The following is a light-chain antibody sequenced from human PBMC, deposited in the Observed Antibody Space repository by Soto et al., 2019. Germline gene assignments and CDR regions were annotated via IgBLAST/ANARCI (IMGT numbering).Light chain of an antibody. J-gene: IGLJ1*01. V-gene: IGLV2-23*02. CDR1: SSDIGTYNL. CDR2: EVN. CDR3: CSYAGSSTLYV. Sequence: QSALTQPASVSGSPGQSITISCTGTSSDIGTYNLVSWYQQHPGKAPKLMIYEVNKRPSGVSDRFSGSKSGNTASLTISGLQAADEADYYCCSYAGSSTLYVFGTGTKVTVL.